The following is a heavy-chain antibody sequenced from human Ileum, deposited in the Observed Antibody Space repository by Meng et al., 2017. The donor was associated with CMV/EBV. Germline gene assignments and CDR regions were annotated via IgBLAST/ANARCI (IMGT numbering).Heavy chain of an antibody. V-gene: IGHV2-5*01. Sequence: SGPTLVKPTQTLTLTCTFSGFSLSTGGVGVGWIRQPPGKALEWLALIYWNDDKRYYPSLKSRLTITKDTSKNQVVLTMTNLDPVDTGTYYCAHRTIPPAGATVGFFALDVWGQGTTVTVSS. CDR1: GFSLSTGGVG. J-gene: IGHJ6*02. D-gene: IGHD6-13*01. CDR3: AHRTIPPAGATVGFFALDV. CDR2: IYWNDDK.